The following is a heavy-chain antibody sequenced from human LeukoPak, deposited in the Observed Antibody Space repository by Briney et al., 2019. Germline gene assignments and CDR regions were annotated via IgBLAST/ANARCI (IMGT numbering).Heavy chain of an antibody. Sequence: GGSLRLSCAASGFTFSSYAMSWVRQAPGKGLEWVSAISGSGGSTYYADSVKGRFTISRDNSKNTLYLQMNSLRAEDTAVYYCASNRLLRYFDWLLLSLWGQGTLVTVSS. CDR2: ISGSGGST. CDR1: GFTFSSYA. D-gene: IGHD3-9*01. V-gene: IGHV3-23*01. CDR3: ASNRLLRYFDWLLLSL. J-gene: IGHJ4*02.